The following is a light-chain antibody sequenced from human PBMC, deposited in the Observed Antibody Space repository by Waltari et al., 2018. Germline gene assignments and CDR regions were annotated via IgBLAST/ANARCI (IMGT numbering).Light chain of an antibody. V-gene: IGKV3-15*01. J-gene: IGKJ1*01. CDR1: QNIGGK. Sequence: EVLMTQSPATLSVSPGERVTLACRASQNIGGKLAWYQQKPGQAPRLLIFAASTRETGIPPRCSGSGSGTHFTLTITNFQSEDIAIYYCQQYDSRPPWTFGQGTKIDLK. CDR3: QQYDSRPPWT. CDR2: AAS.